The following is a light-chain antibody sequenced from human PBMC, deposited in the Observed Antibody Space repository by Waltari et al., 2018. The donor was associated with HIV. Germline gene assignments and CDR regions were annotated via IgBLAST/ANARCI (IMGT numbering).Light chain of an antibody. CDR2: EVS. V-gene: IGKV2D-29*01. Sequence: VRTQTPRSLSVTPGQPASISCKSNQSLQHSNGKTYFYWYLQKSGQPPQLLIYEVSNRFSGVPYRFSGSGSGTDFTLKISRVEAEDVGVYYCLQSLQLPLTFGGGTKVEIK. CDR1: QSLQHSNGKTY. CDR3: LQSLQLPLT. J-gene: IGKJ4*01.